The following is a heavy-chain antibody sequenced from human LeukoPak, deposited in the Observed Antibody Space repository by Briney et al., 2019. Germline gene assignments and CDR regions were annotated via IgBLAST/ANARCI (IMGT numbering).Heavy chain of an antibody. D-gene: IGHD4-17*01. CDR1: GDSPNTYF. CDR2: FYYTGTT. V-gene: IGHV4-59*01. CDR3: ASKSTDHGELRFDY. Sequence: SETLSLTCTISGDSPNTYFWSWLRQPPGKGLEWIGYFYYTGTTNYNPSLKSRVTISVDTSKNQFSLKVNSVTAADTGVYYCASKSTDHGELRFDYWGQGTLVTVSS. J-gene: IGHJ4*02.